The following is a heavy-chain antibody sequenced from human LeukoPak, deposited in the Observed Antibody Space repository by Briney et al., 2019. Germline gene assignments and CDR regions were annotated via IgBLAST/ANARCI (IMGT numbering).Heavy chain of an antibody. CDR1: GGSISSSSYY. CDR2: IYYSGST. V-gene: IGHV4-39*07. Sequence: SETLSLTCTVSGGSISSSSYYWGWIRQPPGKGLEWIGSIYYSGSTYYNPSLKSRVTISVDTSKNQFSLKPSSVTAADTAVYYCARARRYSSGFDYWGQGTLVTVSS. J-gene: IGHJ4*02. D-gene: IGHD6-19*01. CDR3: ARARRYSSGFDY.